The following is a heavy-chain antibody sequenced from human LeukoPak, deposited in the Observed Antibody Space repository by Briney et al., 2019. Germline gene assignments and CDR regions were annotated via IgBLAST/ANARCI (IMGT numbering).Heavy chain of an antibody. D-gene: IGHD2-15*01. Sequence: ASVKVSCKGSGYSFSSFGISWVRQAPGQGLEWVGWISAYSGKTNYAQNLQDRVRMTTDTSTSTAYLELRGLTSDDTAVYYCARDYWRPEAETPSRGDYWGQGTLVTVSS. J-gene: IGHJ4*02. CDR3: ARDYWRPEAETPSRGDY. CDR1: GYSFSSFG. V-gene: IGHV1-18*01. CDR2: ISAYSGKT.